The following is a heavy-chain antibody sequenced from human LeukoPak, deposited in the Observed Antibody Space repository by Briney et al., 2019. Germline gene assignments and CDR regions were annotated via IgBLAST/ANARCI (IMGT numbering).Heavy chain of an antibody. D-gene: IGHD6-19*01. CDR2: VSGGGERT. V-gene: IGHV3-23*01. Sequence: GGSLRLSCAASGFTFVNYALTWVCQAPGQGLEWVATVSGGGERTYYADSVKGRFTISRDNSKNTLSLQTNSLRLEDTAVYYCAFVGWSSNYWGQGTLVTVSS. CDR1: GFTFVNYA. J-gene: IGHJ4*02. CDR3: AFVGWSSNY.